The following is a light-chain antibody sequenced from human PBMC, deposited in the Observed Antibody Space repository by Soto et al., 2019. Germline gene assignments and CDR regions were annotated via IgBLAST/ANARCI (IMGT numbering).Light chain of an antibody. Sequence: EIVLTQSPATLSLSPGERATLSCRASQSVSSYLAWYQQKPGQAPRLLIYDASNRATGIPARFSGSGSGTDFTLTISSLEPEDFAVYYGQQRSNPRTFGQGTKVEIK. CDR3: QQRSNPRT. J-gene: IGKJ1*01. V-gene: IGKV3-11*01. CDR1: QSVSSY. CDR2: DAS.